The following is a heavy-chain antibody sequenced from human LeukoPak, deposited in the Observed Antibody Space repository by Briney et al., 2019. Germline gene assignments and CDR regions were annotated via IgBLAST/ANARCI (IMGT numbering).Heavy chain of an antibody. CDR2: INHSGST. CDR1: GGSFSGYY. J-gene: IGHJ4*02. D-gene: IGHD3-22*01. V-gene: IGHV4-34*01. Sequence: PSETLSLTCAVYGGSFSGYYWSWIRQPPGKGLEWIGEINHSGSTNYNPSLKSRVTISVDTSKNQFSLKLSSVTAADTAVYYCARVGYYDSSGYDYWGQGTLVTLSS. CDR3: ARVGYYDSSGYDY.